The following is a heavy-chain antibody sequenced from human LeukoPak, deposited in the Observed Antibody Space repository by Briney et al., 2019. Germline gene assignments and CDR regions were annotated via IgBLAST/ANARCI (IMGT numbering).Heavy chain of an antibody. V-gene: IGHV1-2*02. CDR3: ARDRDYGSGIFDY. CDR2: INPNSGGT. J-gene: IGHJ4*02. CDR1: GYTFTCYY. Sequence: GSVKVSCNASGYTFTCYYMHWVRQAPGQGLERMGWINPNSGGTNYAQKFQGRVTMTRDTSISTAYMELNRLRSDDTAVYYCARDRDYGSGIFDYWGQGTLVTVSS. D-gene: IGHD3-10*01.